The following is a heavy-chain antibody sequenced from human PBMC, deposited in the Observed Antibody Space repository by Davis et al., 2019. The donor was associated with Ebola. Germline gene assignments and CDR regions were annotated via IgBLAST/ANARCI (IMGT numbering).Heavy chain of an antibody. CDR2: INPSGGST. CDR3: ACGGSWNYFDY. J-gene: IGHJ4*02. D-gene: IGHD2-15*01. Sequence: GESLKISCAASGFTFTSYYMHWVRQAPGQGLEWMGIINPSGGSTSYAQKFQGRVTMTRDTSTTTVYMELSSLRSEDTAVYYCACGGSWNYFDYWGQGTLVTVSS. V-gene: IGHV1-46*01. CDR1: GFTFTSYY.